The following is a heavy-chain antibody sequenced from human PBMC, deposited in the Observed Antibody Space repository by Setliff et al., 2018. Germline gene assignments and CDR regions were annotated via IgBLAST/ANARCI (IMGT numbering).Heavy chain of an antibody. CDR1: GFTLRSYW. D-gene: IGHD3-16*02. V-gene: IGHV3-7*03. CDR2: IKEDGSET. Sequence: GGSLRLSCAASGFTLRSYWMSWVRQAPGKGLEWVANIKEDGSETYYGGSVKGRSTISRDNAKNSLYLQMNSLRVEDTAVYYCVNSYRGYDDYPDYWGQGTLVTVSS. CDR3: VNSYRGYDDYPDY. J-gene: IGHJ4*02.